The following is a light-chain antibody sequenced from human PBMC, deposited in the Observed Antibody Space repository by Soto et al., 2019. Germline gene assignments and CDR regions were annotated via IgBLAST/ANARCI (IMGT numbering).Light chain of an antibody. CDR1: QSVRSN. J-gene: IGKJ1*01. CDR3: QQYAISPWT. Sequence: EKVMTQSPATLSVSPGERATLSCRASQSVRSNVAWYQQKPGQPPRLLIYDASTRATGIPSRFSGSGSGTEFTLTISRLEPEDFAVYYCQQYAISPWTFGQGTKVQIK. CDR2: DAS. V-gene: IGKV3-15*01.